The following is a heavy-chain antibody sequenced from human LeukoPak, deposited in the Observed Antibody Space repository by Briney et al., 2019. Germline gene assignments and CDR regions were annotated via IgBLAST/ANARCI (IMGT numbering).Heavy chain of an antibody. J-gene: IGHJ6*02. Sequence: GGSLRLSCAASGFTFDDYAMLWVRQAPGKGLEWVSGISWNSGSIGYGDSVKGRFTISRDNAKNSLYLQMNSLRAEDTALYYCAKAKQQLGTYYYYGMDVWGQGTTVTVSS. CDR1: GFTFDDYA. CDR2: ISWNSGSI. CDR3: AKAKQQLGTYYYYGMDV. V-gene: IGHV3-9*01. D-gene: IGHD6-13*01.